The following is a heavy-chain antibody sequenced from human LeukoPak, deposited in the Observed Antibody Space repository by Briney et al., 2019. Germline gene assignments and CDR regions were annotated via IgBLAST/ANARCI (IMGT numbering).Heavy chain of an antibody. Sequence: SETLSLTCTVSGGSISSFYWSWIRQPPGKGLEWIGYISYSGSTNYNPSLKSRVTISVDTSKNQFSLKLSSVTAADTAVYYCARQVHADAFDIWGQGTLVTVSS. CDR1: GGSISSFY. CDR2: ISYSGST. CDR3: ARQVHADAFDI. V-gene: IGHV4-59*08. J-gene: IGHJ3*02.